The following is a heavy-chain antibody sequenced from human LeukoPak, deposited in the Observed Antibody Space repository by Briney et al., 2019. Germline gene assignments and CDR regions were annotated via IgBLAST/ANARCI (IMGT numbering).Heavy chain of an antibody. CDR2: IYTSGST. V-gene: IGHV4-61*02. D-gene: IGHD3-9*01. J-gene: IGHJ4*02. CDR1: GGSISSGSCY. CDR3: ARVHDILTGFDY. Sequence: SETLSLTCTVSGGSISSGSCYWSWIRQPAGKGLEWIGRIYTSGSTNYNPSLKSRVTISVDTSKNQFSLKLSSVTAADTAVYYCARVHDILTGFDYWGQGTLVTVSS.